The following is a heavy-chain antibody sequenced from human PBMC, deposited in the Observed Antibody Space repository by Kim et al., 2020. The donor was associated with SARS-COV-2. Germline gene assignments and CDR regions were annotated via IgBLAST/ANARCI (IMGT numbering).Heavy chain of an antibody. V-gene: IGHV1-69*13. Sequence: SVKVSCKASGGTFSSYAISWVRQAPGQGLEWMGGIIPIFGTANYAQKFQGRVTITADESTSTAYMELSSLRSEDTAVYYCARGAPSYLGYYYYGMDVWGQGTTVTVSS. J-gene: IGHJ6*02. CDR1: GGTFSSYA. D-gene: IGHD7-27*01. CDR3: ARGAPSYLGYYYYGMDV. CDR2: IIPIFGTA.